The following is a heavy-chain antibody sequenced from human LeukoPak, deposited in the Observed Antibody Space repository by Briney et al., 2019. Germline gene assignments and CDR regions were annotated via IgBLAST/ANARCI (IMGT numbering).Heavy chain of an antibody. D-gene: IGHD3-9*01. CDR2: ISAYNGNT. V-gene: IGHV1-18*01. CDR3: ARAPNYDILTGAYYFDY. Sequence: ASVKVSCKASGYTFTSYGISWVRQAPGQGLEWMGWISAYNGNTNYAQKLQGRVTMTTDTSTSTAYMELSSLRSEDTAVYYCARAPNYDILTGAYYFDYWGQGTLVTVSS. CDR1: GYTFTSYG. J-gene: IGHJ4*02.